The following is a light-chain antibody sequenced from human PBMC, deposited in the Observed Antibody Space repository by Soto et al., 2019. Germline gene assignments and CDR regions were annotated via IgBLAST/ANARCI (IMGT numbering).Light chain of an antibody. CDR3: QQYGSSPLT. CDR1: QSVTSSY. V-gene: IGKV3-20*01. J-gene: IGKJ4*01. CDR2: GAS. Sequence: EIVLTQSPGTLSLSPGERATLSCRASQSVTSSYLAWYQQKPGQAPRLLIYGASSRATGIPDRFSGSGSGTDFTLNISRLKPEDFALYYCQQYGSSPLTFGGGTKVEIK.